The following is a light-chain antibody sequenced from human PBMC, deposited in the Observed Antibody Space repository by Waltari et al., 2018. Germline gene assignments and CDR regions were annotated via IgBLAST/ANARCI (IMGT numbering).Light chain of an antibody. CDR1: SGHSSNV. J-gene: IGLJ3*02. CDR2: VNSEGSH. V-gene: IGLV4-69*01. CDR3: QTGGHGTWV. Sequence: QLVVTQSPSASAPLGASVKLTCTLSSGHSSNVIALLQQRPEKGPRYLMKVNSEGSHSKGDEIPARFSGSSSGAERYLTISSLQSDDEAYYYCQTGGHGTWVFGGGTKLTVL.